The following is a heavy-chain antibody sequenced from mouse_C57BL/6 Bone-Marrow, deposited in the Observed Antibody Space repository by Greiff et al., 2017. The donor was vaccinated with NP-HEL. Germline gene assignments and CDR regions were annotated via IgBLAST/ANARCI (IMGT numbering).Heavy chain of an antibody. CDR3: TRDSIYYDYDGRYFDV. CDR2: IGSGGDYI. V-gene: IGHV5-9-1*02. D-gene: IGHD2-4*01. CDR1: GFTFSSYA. J-gene: IGHJ1*03. Sequence: EVQVVESGEGLVKPGGSLKLSCAASGFTFSSYAMSWVRQTPEKRLEWVAYIGSGGDYIYYADTVKGRFTISRDNARNTLYLQMSSLKSEDTAMYYCTRDSIYYDYDGRYFDVWGTGTTVTVSS.